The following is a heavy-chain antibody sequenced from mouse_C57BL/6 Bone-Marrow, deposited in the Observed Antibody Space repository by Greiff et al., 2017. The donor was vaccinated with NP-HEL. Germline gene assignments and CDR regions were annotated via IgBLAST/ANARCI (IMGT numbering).Heavy chain of an antibody. CDR1: GYTFTSYW. CDR2: IDPSDSYT. V-gene: IGHV1-50*01. Sequence: VQLQQPGAELVKPGASVKLSCKASGYTFTSYWMQWVKQRPGQGLEWIGEIDPSDSYTNYNQKFKGKATLTVDTSSSTAYMQLSSLTSEDSAVYYCARSILHYFDYWGQGTTLTVSS. J-gene: IGHJ2*01. CDR3: ARSILHYFDY.